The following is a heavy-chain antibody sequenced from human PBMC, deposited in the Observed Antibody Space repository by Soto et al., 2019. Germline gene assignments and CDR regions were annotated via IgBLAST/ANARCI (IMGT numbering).Heavy chain of an antibody. Sequence: SETLSLSCTLSAGTLSSYYWRWIRQPPGKGLEWIGYIYYSGSTNYNPSLKSRVTISVDTSKNQFSLKLSSVTAADTAVYYCARQPAVAGTTYYGIDAWGQWTTVT. D-gene: IGHD6-19*01. CDR2: IYYSGST. V-gene: IGHV4-59*08. CDR1: AGTLSSYY. CDR3: ARQPAVAGTTYYGIDA. J-gene: IGHJ6*02.